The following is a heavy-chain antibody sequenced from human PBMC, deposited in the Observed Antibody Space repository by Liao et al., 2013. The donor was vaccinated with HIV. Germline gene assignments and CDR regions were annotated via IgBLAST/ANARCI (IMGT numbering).Heavy chain of an antibody. CDR2: INHSGST. V-gene: IGHV4-34*01. J-gene: IGHJ4*02. CDR1: GGSFSGYY. CDR3: ARDVNYGGFDY. Sequence: QVQLQQWGAGLLKPSETLSLTCAVYGGSFSGYYWSWIRQPPGKGLEWIGEINHSGSTNYNPSLKSRVTISVDTSKNQFSLKLSSVTAADTAVYYCARDVNYGGFDYWGQGTLVTVSS. D-gene: IGHD4-23*01.